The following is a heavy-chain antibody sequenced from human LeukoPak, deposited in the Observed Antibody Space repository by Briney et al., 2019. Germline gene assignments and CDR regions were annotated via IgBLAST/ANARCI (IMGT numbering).Heavy chain of an antibody. Sequence: ASVKVSCKASGGSFNAYAISWVRQAPGQGLELMGGIIPIFGTSNYAQKLQGRVTISTDESTSTAYMEVSSLRSEDTAIYYCARGLDASMETAYDYWGQGTLVTVSS. V-gene: IGHV1-69*05. CDR3: ARGLDASMETAYDY. CDR1: GGSFNAYA. D-gene: IGHD5-18*01. J-gene: IGHJ4*02. CDR2: IIPIFGTS.